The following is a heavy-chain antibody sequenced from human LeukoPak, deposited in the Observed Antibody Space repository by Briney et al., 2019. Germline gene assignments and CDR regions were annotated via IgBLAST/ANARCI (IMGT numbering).Heavy chain of an antibody. CDR2: IYYTGST. Sequence: KPSETLSLTCTVSGGSINNYVLIWIRQPAGKRLEWIGYIYYTGSTNYNPSLKSRVTISLDTSKNQFSLRLSSVTAADTAVYYCARDVGATTSYFDYWGQGTLVTVSS. CDR1: GGSINNYV. V-gene: IGHV4-59*01. D-gene: IGHD1-26*01. CDR3: ARDVGATTSYFDY. J-gene: IGHJ4*02.